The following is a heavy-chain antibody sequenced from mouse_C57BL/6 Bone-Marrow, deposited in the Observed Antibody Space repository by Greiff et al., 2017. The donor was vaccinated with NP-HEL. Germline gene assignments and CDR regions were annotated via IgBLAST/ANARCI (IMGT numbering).Heavy chain of an antibody. V-gene: IGHV7-3*01. J-gene: IGHJ1*03. CDR1: GFTFTDYY. D-gene: IGHD2-2*01. CDR2: IRNKANGYTT. CDR3: ARYNHGYYRYFDV. Sequence: EVKLVESGGGLVQPGGSLSLSCAASGFTFTDYYMSWVRQPPGKALEWLGFIRNKANGYTTEYSASVKGRFTISRDNSQSNLYLQMNALRAEDSATYYCARYNHGYYRYFDVWGTGTTVTVSS.